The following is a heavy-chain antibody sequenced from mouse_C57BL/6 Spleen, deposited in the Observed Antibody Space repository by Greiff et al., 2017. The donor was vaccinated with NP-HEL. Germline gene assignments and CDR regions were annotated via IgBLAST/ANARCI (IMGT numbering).Heavy chain of an antibody. CDR2: IHPSDSDT. CDR3: AFPYYSNYGGFAY. D-gene: IGHD2-5*01. V-gene: IGHV1-74*01. Sequence: VQLQQPGAELVKPGASVKVSCKASGYTFTSYWMHWVKQRPGQGLEWIGRIHPSDSDTNYNQKFKGKATLTVDKSSSTAYMQLSSLTSEDSAVYYCAFPYYSNYGGFAYWGQGTLVTVSA. CDR1: GYTFTSYW. J-gene: IGHJ3*01.